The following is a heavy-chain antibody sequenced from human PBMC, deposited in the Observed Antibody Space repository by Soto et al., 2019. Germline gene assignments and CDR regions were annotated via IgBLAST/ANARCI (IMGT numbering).Heavy chain of an antibody. CDR3: ATGGGFCSSSSCYAGFDY. D-gene: IGHD2-2*01. V-gene: IGHV3-23*01. Sequence: GGSLRLSCAASGLTFNSYAMSWVRQAPGKGLEWVSAIGTSGGSTFYAYSVKGRFTISRDNSKSTLFLQMNSLRAEDTAVYYCATGGGFCSSSSCYAGFDYWGPGTLVTVSS. J-gene: IGHJ4*02. CDR2: IGTSGGST. CDR1: GLTFNSYA.